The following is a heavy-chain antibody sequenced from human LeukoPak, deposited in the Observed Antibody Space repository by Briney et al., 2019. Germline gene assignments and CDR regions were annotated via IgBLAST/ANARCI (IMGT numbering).Heavy chain of an antibody. Sequence: QPGGSLRLSCAAAGFNFSNYEMNWVRQAPGKGLEWVASISGSGSTIYYVDSVKGRFTIFRDNAKNSLYLQMNSLRAEDTAVYYCARADYYGSGTYFYCYYYMDVWGKGTTVTISS. D-gene: IGHD3-10*01. J-gene: IGHJ6*03. CDR1: GFNFSNYE. CDR2: ISGSGSTI. V-gene: IGHV3-48*03. CDR3: ARADYYGSGTYFYCYYYMDV.